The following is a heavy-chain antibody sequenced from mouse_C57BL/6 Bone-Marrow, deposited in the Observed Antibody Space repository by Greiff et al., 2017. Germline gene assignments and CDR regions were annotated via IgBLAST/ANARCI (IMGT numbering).Heavy chain of an antibody. J-gene: IGHJ3*01. D-gene: IGHD1-1*01. CDR1: GFNIKDDY. CDR3: TGVLLRYLFAY. V-gene: IGHV14-4*01. Sequence: DVQLQESGAELVRPGASVKLSCTASGFNIKDDYMHWVKQRPEQGLEWIGWIDPENGDTESASKFQGKATITADTSSNTAYLQLSSLTSEDTAVYYCTGVLLRYLFAYWGQGTLVTVSA. CDR2: IDPENGDT.